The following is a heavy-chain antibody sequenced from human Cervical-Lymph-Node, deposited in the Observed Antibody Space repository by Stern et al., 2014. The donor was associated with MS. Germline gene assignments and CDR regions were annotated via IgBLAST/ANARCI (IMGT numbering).Heavy chain of an antibody. J-gene: IGHJ3*02. V-gene: IGHV2-26*01. D-gene: IGHD6-13*01. CDR2: IFSNDGK. CDR1: GFSLSHVRMG. Sequence: QITLKESGPVLVKPTETLTLTCTVSGFSLSHVRMGVSWIRQPPGKALEWLAHIFSNDGKSYTTSLKGRLTISKDISKSQVILTMTHMDPADTATYYCARMMQHLAGDAFDIWGQGTMVSVSS. CDR3: ARMMQHLAGDAFDI.